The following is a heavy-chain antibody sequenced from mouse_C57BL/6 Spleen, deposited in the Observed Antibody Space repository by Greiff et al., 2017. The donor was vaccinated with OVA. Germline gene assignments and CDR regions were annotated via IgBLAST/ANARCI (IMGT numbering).Heavy chain of an antibody. CDR2: ISYDGSN. CDR3: ARDRGYYRGWYAMDY. J-gene: IGHJ4*01. CDR1: GYSITSGYY. D-gene: IGHD2-14*01. V-gene: IGHV3-6*01. Sequence: ESGPGLVKPSQSLSLTCSVTGYSITSGYYWNWIRQFPGNKLEWMGYISYDGSNNYNPSLKNRISITRDTSKNQFFLKLNSVTTEDTATYYCARDRGYYRGWYAMDYWGQGTSVTVSS.